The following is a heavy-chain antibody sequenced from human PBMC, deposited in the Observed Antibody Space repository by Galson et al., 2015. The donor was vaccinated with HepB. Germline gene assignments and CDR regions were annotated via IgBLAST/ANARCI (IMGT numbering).Heavy chain of an antibody. CDR3: ANRRMVRAPPFDY. D-gene: IGHD3-10*01. CDR1: GFTFSSYA. V-gene: IGHV3-23*01. Sequence: SLRLSCAASGFTFSSYAMNWVRQAPGKGLEWVSAISPSGDRTYYADSVKGRSTISRDNSKNTLYLQMNSLRAEDTAVYYCANRRMVRAPPFDYWGQGTLVTVSS. J-gene: IGHJ4*02. CDR2: ISPSGDRT.